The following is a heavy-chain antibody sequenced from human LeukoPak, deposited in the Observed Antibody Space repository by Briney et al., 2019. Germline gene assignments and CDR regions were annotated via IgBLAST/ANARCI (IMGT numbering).Heavy chain of an antibody. J-gene: IGHJ6*02. CDR3: ARGRSRYCSSTSCLRGMDV. D-gene: IGHD2-2*01. V-gene: IGHV4-34*01. CDR1: GGSFSDYY. Sequence: PSETPSLTCAVYGGSFSDYYWSWIRQPPGKGLEWIGEINYSGSTNYNPSLKSRVTISVDTSKNQFSLKLSSVTAADTAVYYCARGRSRYCSSTSCLRGMDVWGQGTTVTVSS. CDR2: INYSGST.